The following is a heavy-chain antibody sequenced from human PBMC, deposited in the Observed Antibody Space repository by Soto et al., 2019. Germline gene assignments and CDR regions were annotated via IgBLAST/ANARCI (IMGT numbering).Heavy chain of an antibody. CDR3: ARVPEEAFYDFWSGYYPRLWFDP. V-gene: IGHV4-59*01. D-gene: IGHD3-3*01. CDR1: GGSISGYY. Sequence: SETLSLTCAVSGGSISGYYWSWIRQPPGKGLEWTGYIYYSGSTNYNPSLKSRVTILADTSKNRFSLKLSSVTAADTAVYYCARVPEEAFYDFWSGYYPRLWFDPWGQGTLVTVSS. CDR2: IYYSGST. J-gene: IGHJ5*02.